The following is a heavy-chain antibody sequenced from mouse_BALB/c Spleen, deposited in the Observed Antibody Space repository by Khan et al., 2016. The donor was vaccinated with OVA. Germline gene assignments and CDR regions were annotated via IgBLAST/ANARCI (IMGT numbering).Heavy chain of an antibody. CDR3: ARIYGGDFDY. CDR2: ISYSGNT. D-gene: IGHD1-1*01. Sequence: EVQLQESGPGLVKPSQSLSLTCTVTGSSITSDYAWNWIRQFPGNKLEWMGYISYSGNTKYNPSLKSRISITRDTSKNQFFLQLNSVTIEDTATYYGARIYGGDFDYWGQGTTLTVSS. V-gene: IGHV3-2*02. J-gene: IGHJ2*01. CDR1: GSSITSDYA.